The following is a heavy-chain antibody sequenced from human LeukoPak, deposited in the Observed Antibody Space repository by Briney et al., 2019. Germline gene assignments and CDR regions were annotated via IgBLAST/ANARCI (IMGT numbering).Heavy chain of an antibody. CDR1: GFTFSSYG. J-gene: IGHJ4*02. CDR2: IGYDGRNK. CDR3: AKDNAYYYADY. V-gene: IGHV3-30*02. D-gene: IGHD3-10*01. Sequence: GGSLRLSCAASGFTFSSYGIHWVRQAPGKGLEWVTFIGYDGRNKYYADSVKGRFTISRDNSKNTLYLQMDSLRAEDTAVYYCAKDNAYYYADYWGQGTLVTVSS.